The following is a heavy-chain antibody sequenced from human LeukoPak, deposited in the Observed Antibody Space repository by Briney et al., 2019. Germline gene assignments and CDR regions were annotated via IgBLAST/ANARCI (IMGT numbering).Heavy chain of an antibody. CDR2: INPNSGGT. CDR3: AREYGLSGEDYFDY. V-gene: IGHV1-2*02. J-gene: IGHJ4*02. CDR1: GYTFTGYY. Sequence: ASVKVSCKASGYTFTGYYMHWVRQAPGQGLEWMGWINPNSGGTNYAQKFQGRVTMTRDTSISTAYMELGRLRSDDTAVYYCAREYGLSGEDYFDYWGQGTLVTVSS. D-gene: IGHD3-16*01.